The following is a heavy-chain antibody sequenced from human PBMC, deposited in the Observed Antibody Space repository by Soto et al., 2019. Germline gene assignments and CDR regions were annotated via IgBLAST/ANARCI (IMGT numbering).Heavy chain of an antibody. CDR2: IVVAGDT. J-gene: IGHJ6*02. CDR1: GFTFSTYD. D-gene: IGHD1-20*01. V-gene: IGHV3-13*01. Sequence: GGSLRLSCTTSGFTFSTYDMHWVRQVTGKGLEWVSGIVVAGDTYYPDSVKGRFTISRENAKNSLYLQMDSLRVEDTDVYYCATRGIILMSGFHALDVWGLGTKVTVSS. CDR3: ATRGIILMSGFHALDV.